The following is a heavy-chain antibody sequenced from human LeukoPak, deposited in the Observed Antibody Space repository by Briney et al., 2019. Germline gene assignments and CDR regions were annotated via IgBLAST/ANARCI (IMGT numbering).Heavy chain of an antibody. D-gene: IGHD1-26*01. CDR2: IYTSGST. J-gene: IGHJ4*02. CDR3: ARDSPPQELPFDY. Sequence: SETLSLTCIVSGGSISSYYWGWTRQPPGKGLEWIGRIYTSGSTNYNPSLKSRVTMSVDTSKNQFSLKLSSVTAADTAVYYCARDSPPQELPFDYWGQGTLVTVSS. V-gene: IGHV4-4*07. CDR1: GGSISSYY.